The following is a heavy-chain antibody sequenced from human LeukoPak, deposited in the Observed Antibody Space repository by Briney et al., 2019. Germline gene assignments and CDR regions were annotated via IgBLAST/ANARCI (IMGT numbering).Heavy chain of an antibody. J-gene: IGHJ4*02. CDR3: AKQLGYCSDGSCYFPY. V-gene: IGHV3-23*01. CDR1: GFTFNNYA. CDR2: ISNNGGYT. Sequence: GGSLRLSCAASGFTFNNYALSWVRQAPGKGLEWVSAISNNGGYTYYADSVQGRLTISRDNSKSTLCLQMNSLRAEDTAVYYCAKQLGYCSDGSCYFPYWGQGTLVTVSS. D-gene: IGHD2-15*01.